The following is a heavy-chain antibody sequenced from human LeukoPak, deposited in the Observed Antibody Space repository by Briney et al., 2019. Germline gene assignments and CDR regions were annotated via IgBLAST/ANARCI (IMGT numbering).Heavy chain of an antibody. Sequence: PGGSLRLSCAASGFTVSSNYMSWVRQAPGKGLEWVSGISWNSGSIGYADSVKGRFTISRDNAKNSLYLQMNNLRAEDTALYYCAKDNWSDAGFDYWGQGTLVTVSS. V-gene: IGHV3-9*01. CDR1: GFTVSSNY. D-gene: IGHD1-1*01. CDR2: ISWNSGSI. CDR3: AKDNWSDAGFDY. J-gene: IGHJ4*02.